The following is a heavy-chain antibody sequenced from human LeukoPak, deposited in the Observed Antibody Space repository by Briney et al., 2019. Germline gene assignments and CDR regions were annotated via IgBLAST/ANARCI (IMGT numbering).Heavy chain of an antibody. CDR3: AKDTGGDYDSSGYFDY. CDR2: ISWNSGSI. V-gene: IGHV3-9*03. CDR1: GFTFDDYA. Sequence: PGGSLTLSCAASGFTFDDYAMHWVRQPPGKGLEWVSGISWNSGSIGYADSLKGRFTISRDNANNSLYLQMNSLRAEDMALYYCAKDTGGDYDSSGYFDYWGQGTLVTVSS. J-gene: IGHJ4*02. D-gene: IGHD3-22*01.